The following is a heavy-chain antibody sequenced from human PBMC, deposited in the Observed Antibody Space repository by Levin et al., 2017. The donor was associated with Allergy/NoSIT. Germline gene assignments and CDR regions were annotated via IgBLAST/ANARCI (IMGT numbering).Heavy chain of an antibody. CDR1: GFTFSSYA. Sequence: GGSLRLSCAASGFTFSSYAMHCVRQAPGKGLEWVAVISYDGSNKYYADSVKGRFTISRDNSKNTLYLQMNSLRAEDTAVYYCATGGMSYGYPYSLDYWGQGTLVTVSS. V-gene: IGHV3-30*01. CDR3: ATGGMSYGYPYSLDY. D-gene: IGHD3-16*01. J-gene: IGHJ4*02. CDR2: ISYDGSNK.